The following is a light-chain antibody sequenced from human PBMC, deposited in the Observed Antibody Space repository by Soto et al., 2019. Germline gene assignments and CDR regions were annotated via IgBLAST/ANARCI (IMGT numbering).Light chain of an antibody. Sequence: EMVMTQSPATLSVSPGERATLSCRARQSVSSYLAWYQQKPGQPPRLLIYVASPRAAGIPARFSGSGSGTEVPLTISSLQSEDFAGYYCQQYKDWPPMFGQGTKVEI. CDR3: QQYKDWPPM. V-gene: IGKV3-15*01. CDR1: QSVSSY. J-gene: IGKJ1*01. CDR2: VAS.